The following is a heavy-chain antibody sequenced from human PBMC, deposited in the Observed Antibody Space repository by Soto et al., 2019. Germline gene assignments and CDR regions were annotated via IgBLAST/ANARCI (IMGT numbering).Heavy chain of an antibody. J-gene: IGHJ4*02. D-gene: IGHD3-10*01. CDR2: ISGSGGST. CDR1: GFTFSSYA. CDR3: AKGARYYYGSGSYYQGPYYFDY. Sequence: GGSLRLSCAASGFTFSSYAMSWVRQAPGKGLEWVSAISGSGGSTYYADSVKGRFTISRDNSKNTLYLQMNSLRAEDTAVYYCAKGARYYYGSGSYYQGPYYFDYWGQGTLVTVSS. V-gene: IGHV3-23*01.